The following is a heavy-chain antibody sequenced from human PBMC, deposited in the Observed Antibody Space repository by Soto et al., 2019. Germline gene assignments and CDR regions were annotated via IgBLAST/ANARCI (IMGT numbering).Heavy chain of an antibody. V-gene: IGHV3-74*01. J-gene: IGHJ4*02. CDR1: GFTFRSYW. CDR3: ASGGSSLNFDS. Sequence: GGSLRVSCAASGFTFRSYWMQWVRQAPGKGLVWASWINSDGSSTSYADSVKGRFTISRDNAKNTLYLQMNSLRAEDTAVYYCASGGSSLNFDSWGQGTLVTVSS. D-gene: IGHD6-6*01. CDR2: INSDGSST.